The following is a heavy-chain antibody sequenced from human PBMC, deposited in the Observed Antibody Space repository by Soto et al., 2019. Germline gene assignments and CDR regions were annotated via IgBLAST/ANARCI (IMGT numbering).Heavy chain of an antibody. CDR2: IRSKANSYAT. V-gene: IGHV3-73*01. CDR1: GFTFSGSA. CDR3: TVVVVAATPRNYYGMDV. D-gene: IGHD2-15*01. Sequence: SLRLSCAASGFTFSGSAMHRVRPASGEGLGWVGRIRSKANSYATAYAASVKGRFTISRDDSKNTAYLQMNSLKTEDTAVYYCTVVVVAATPRNYYGMDVWGQGTTVTGSS. J-gene: IGHJ6*02.